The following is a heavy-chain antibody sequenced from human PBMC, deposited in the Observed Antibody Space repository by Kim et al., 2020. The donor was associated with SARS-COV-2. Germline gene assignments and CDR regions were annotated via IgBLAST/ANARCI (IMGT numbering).Heavy chain of an antibody. V-gene: IGHV3-33*01. Sequence: GGSLRLSCAASGFTFSSYGMHWVRQAPGKGLEWVAVIWYDGSNKYYADSVKGRFTISRDNSKNTLYLQMNSLRAEDTAVYYCARESPRYCGGDCYPDWYFDLWGRGTLVTVSS. CDR3: ARESPRYCGGDCYPDWYFDL. CDR2: IWYDGSNK. CDR1: GFTFSSYG. J-gene: IGHJ2*01. D-gene: IGHD2-21*01.